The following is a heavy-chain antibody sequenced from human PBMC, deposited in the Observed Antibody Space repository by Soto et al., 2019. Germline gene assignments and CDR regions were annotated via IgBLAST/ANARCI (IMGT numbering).Heavy chain of an antibody. V-gene: IGHV3-48*01. CDR3: AIGNWNSYYYYYYYMDV. J-gene: IGHJ6*03. D-gene: IGHD1-7*01. CDR1: GFTFSSYS. CDR2: ISSSSSTI. Sequence: GGSLRLSCAASGFTFSSYSMNWVRQAPGKGLEWVSYISSSSSTIYYADSVKGRFTISRDNAKNSLYLQMNSLRAEDTAVYYCAIGNWNSYYYYYYYMDVWGKGTTVTVSS.